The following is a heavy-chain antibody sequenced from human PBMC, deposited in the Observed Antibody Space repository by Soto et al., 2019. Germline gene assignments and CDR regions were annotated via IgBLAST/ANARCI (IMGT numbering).Heavy chain of an antibody. Sequence: EVQLLESGGGLVQPGGSLTLSCAASGFTFSSYAMTWDRQAPGKGLEWVSGISGGGGGSTYYADSVKGRFTISRDNSMNTLYLQMTRLRAEDTVVYYFAKDVISMVRGVNDGFVPWGQGTLVTVSS. D-gene: IGHD3-10*01. CDR1: GFTFSSYA. V-gene: IGHV3-23*01. CDR3: AKDVISMVRGVNDGFVP. CDR2: ISGGGGGST. J-gene: IGHJ5*02.